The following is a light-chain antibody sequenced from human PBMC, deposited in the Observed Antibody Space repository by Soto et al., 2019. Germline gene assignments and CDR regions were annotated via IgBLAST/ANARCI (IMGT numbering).Light chain of an antibody. CDR2: GAS. CDR1: QSVSSTF. Sequence: EIVLTQSPGTLSLSPGERSTLSCRASQSVSSTFIAWYPQNPAQAPRRLIYGASSRATGIADRFSGSGSGTDFTLNISRLEPEDFAVYYCQQYGSSPITFGQGTRLEIK. J-gene: IGKJ5*01. CDR3: QQYGSSPIT. V-gene: IGKV3-20*01.